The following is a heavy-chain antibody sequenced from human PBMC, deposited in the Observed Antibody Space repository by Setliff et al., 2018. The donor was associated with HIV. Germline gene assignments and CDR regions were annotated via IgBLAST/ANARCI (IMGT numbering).Heavy chain of an antibody. J-gene: IGHJ4*02. Sequence: PSETLSLTCTVSGGSIRTGAYYWGWIRQPPGKGLEWIGSIYYDRTTNYNPSLKSRVTISVDTSKSQFSLKLSSVTAADTAVYYCARGVPLLPPHYWGQGTLVTVSS. CDR2: IYYDRTT. V-gene: IGHV4-39*07. D-gene: IGHD2-21*02. CDR1: GGSIRTGAYY. CDR3: ARGVPLLPPHY.